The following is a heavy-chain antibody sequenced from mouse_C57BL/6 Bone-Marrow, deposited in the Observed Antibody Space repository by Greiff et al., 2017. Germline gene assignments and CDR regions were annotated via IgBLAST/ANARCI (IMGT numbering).Heavy chain of an antibody. V-gene: IGHV1-69*01. Sequence: QVQLQQPGAELVMPGASVKLSCKASGYTFTSYWMHWVKQRPGQGLEWIGEFDPSDSYTNYNQKFKGKSTLTVDKSSCTAYMQLSSLTSEDSAVYYCARGWLPFAYWGQGTLVTVSA. CDR3: ARGWLPFAY. J-gene: IGHJ3*01. CDR2: FDPSDSYT. CDR1: GYTFTSYW. D-gene: IGHD2-2*01.